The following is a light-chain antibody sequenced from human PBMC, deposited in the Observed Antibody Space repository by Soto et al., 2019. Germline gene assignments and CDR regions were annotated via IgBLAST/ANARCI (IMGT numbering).Light chain of an antibody. V-gene: IGLV2-14*03. J-gene: IGLJ1*01. CDR2: DVS. CDR3: SSYTISSTPSV. Sequence: QSALTQPTSVSGSPGQSIAISCTGTSSDVGGYNYVSWYQHHPGKAPKLMICDVSDRPSGVSNCFSGSKSGNTASLTISGLLSEDEADYYCSSYTISSTPSVFGTGT. CDR1: SSDVGGYNY.